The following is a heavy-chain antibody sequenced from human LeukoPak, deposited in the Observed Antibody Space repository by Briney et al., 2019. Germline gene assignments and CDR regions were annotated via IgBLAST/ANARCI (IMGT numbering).Heavy chain of an antibody. CDR1: GFTFSSYA. J-gene: IGHJ4*02. V-gene: IGHV3-23*01. D-gene: IGHD3-9*01. Sequence: TGGSLRLSCAASGFTFSSYAMSWVRQAPGKGLEWVSGISGSGGSTYYPDSVKGRFTISRDNSKNTLYLQMNSLRAEDTAVYYCAKDSTYYDILTGYSPFDYWGQGTLVTVSS. CDR2: ISGSGGST. CDR3: AKDSTYYDILTGYSPFDY.